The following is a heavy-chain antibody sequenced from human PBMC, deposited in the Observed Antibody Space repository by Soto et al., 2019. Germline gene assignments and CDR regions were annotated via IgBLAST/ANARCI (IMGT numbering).Heavy chain of an antibody. V-gene: IGHV3-23*01. Sequence: GGSLRLSCAASGFTFSSYAMSWVHQAPGKGLEWVSAISGSGGSTYYADSVKGRFTISRDNSKNTLYLQMNSLRAEDTAVYYCAKDSGYDYGGYYYGMDVWGQGTTVTVSS. D-gene: IGHD5-12*01. J-gene: IGHJ6*02. CDR2: ISGSGGST. CDR3: AKDSGYDYGGYYYGMDV. CDR1: GFTFSSYA.